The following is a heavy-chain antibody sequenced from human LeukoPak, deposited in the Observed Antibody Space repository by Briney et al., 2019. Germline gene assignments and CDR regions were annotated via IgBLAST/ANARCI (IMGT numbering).Heavy chain of an antibody. D-gene: IGHD1-26*01. Sequence: PSETLSLTCAVYGGSFSGYYWNWIRQPPGKGLEWIGEINHSGSSNYNPSLKSRITMSVDTSKNQFSLNLSSVTDADTSVYYCARASIVGARRTRSGTFDLWGRGTMVTVSS. CDR3: ARASIVGARRTRSGTFDL. CDR2: INHSGSS. J-gene: IGHJ3*01. CDR1: GGSFSGYY. V-gene: IGHV4-34*10.